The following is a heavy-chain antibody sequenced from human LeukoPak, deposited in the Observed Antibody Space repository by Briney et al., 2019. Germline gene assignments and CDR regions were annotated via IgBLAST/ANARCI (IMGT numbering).Heavy chain of an antibody. J-gene: IGHJ4*02. CDR1: GGSVSSSSSY. CDR2: RYFSGAT. CDR3: ARQTDSSTWSQGRFYFDY. Sequence: SETLSLTCTVSGGSVSSSSSYWGWIRQPPGKGLEWIGSRYFSGATYYNPSLKSRVTISVDTSKNQFSLNLTSVTAADTALYYCARQTDSSTWSQGRFYFDYWGRGTLVTVSP. D-gene: IGHD6-13*01. V-gene: IGHV4-39*01.